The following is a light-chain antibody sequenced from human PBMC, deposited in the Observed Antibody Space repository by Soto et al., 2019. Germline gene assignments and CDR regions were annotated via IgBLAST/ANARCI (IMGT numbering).Light chain of an antibody. Sequence: QSALPQPDSVSGSPGQSITISCTGTSSDLAIYNYVSWYQQQPGKAPKLRIYQVPNRPSGVSNGFSGYRSGNTASLTNSGLQAEYEADYYCSSYTDSSTYVFGTGTQLNVL. CDR3: SSYTDSSTYV. CDR2: QVP. CDR1: SSDLAIYNY. V-gene: IGLV2-14*01. J-gene: IGLJ1*01.